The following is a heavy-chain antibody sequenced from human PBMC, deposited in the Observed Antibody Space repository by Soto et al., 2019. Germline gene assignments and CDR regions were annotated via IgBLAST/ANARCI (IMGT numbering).Heavy chain of an antibody. CDR3: AKDHDYGGNSKNY. D-gene: IGHD4-17*01. Sequence: SLRLSCAASGFTFSSYWMSWVRQAPGKGLEWVANIKQDGGEKYYADSVKGRFTISRDNSKNTLYLQMNSLRAEDTAVYYCAKDHDYGGNSKNYWGQGTLVTVSS. J-gene: IGHJ4*02. V-gene: IGHV3-7*01. CDR1: GFTFSSYW. CDR2: IKQDGGEK.